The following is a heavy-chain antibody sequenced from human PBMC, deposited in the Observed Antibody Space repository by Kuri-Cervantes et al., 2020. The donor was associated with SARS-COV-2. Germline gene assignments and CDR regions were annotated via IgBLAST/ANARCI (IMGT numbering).Heavy chain of an antibody. V-gene: IGHV1-8*03. CDR1: GYTFTSYD. J-gene: IGHJ6*03. CDR3: ARVACSSSNCAIYYYYMDV. CDR2: MNPNSGNT. Sequence: ASVKVSCKASGYTFTSYDINWVRQATGQGLEWMGWMNPNSGNTGYAQKFQGRVTITRNTSISTAYMELTSLRAEDTAVYYCARVACSSSNCAIYYYYMDVWGKGTTVTVSS. D-gene: IGHD2-2*01.